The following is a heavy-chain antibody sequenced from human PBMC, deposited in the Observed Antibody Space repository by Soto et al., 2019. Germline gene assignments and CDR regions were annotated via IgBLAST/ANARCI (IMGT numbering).Heavy chain of an antibody. V-gene: IGHV6-1*01. Sequence: PSQTLSLTCVISGDSVSSNSAAWNWIRQSPSRGLEWLGRTYYRSKWYNDYAVSVKSRITINPDTSKNQFSLQLNSVTPEDTAVYYCARGYCSGGSCSYYYYYYMDVWGKGTTVTVSS. CDR2: TYYRSKWYN. CDR1: GDSVSSNSAA. J-gene: IGHJ6*03. D-gene: IGHD2-15*01. CDR3: ARGYCSGGSCSYYYYYYMDV.